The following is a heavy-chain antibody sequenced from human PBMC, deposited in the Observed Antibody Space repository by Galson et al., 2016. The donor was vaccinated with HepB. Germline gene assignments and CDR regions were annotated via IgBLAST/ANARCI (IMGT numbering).Heavy chain of an antibody. CDR1: GGSINNYY. Sequence: ETLSLTCTVSGGSINNYYWHWIRQSPGKGLGWIGYIFYSGGTNYNPSLNSRVTISVDTSKRWFSLRLSSVTAADTAVYYCARTTYGSGSPVDYWGQGTLVTVSS. D-gene: IGHD3-10*01. V-gene: IGHV4-59*01. J-gene: IGHJ4*02. CDR3: ARTTYGSGSPVDY. CDR2: IFYSGGT.